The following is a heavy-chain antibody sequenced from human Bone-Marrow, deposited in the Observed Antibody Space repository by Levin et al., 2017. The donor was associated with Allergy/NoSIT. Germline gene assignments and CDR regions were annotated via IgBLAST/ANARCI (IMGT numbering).Heavy chain of an antibody. Sequence: SVKVSCKASGGTFSSYTISWVRQAPGQGLEWMGRIIPILGIANYAQKFQGRVTITADKSTSTAYMELSSLRSEDTAVYYCARAITIFGGDYYYGMDVWGQGTTVTVSS. V-gene: IGHV1-69*02. J-gene: IGHJ6*02. CDR1: GGTFSSYT. CDR3: ARAITIFGGDYYYGMDV. D-gene: IGHD3-3*01. CDR2: IIPILGIA.